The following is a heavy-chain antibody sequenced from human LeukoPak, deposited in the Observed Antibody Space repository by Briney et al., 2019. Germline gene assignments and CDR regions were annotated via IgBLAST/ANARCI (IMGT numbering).Heavy chain of an antibody. V-gene: IGHV3-7*01. D-gene: IGHD6-25*01. J-gene: IGHJ4*02. Sequence: GGSLRLSCVGSGFTFRSYWMTWVRQAPGKGREWVANIKDDGRDKYYVDSVRGRLTISKDNAKNSVYLQMNNLRVEDTAVYYCARDAAKGFDLWGQGTLVTVSS. CDR2: IKDDGRDK. CDR3: ARDAAKGFDL. CDR1: GFTFRSYW.